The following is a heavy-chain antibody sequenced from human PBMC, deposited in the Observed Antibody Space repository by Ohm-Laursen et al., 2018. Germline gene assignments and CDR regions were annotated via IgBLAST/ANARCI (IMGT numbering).Heavy chain of an antibody. CDR2: ISKDGSNT. CDR1: GFTFNNFG. Sequence: SLRLSCAASGFTFNNFGMHWVRQAPGKGLEWMAGISKDGSNTYYGHSVEGRFTISRDNSMNTLYLQMNSLRPEDTAVYYCAKDIRTMAGRDVWGQGTTVTVSS. J-gene: IGHJ6*02. CDR3: AKDIRTMAGRDV. V-gene: IGHV3-30*18. D-gene: IGHD4/OR15-4a*01.